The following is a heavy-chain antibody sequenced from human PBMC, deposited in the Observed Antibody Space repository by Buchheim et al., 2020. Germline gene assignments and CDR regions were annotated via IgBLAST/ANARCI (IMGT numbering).Heavy chain of an antibody. V-gene: IGHV3-33*01. CDR1: GFTFSSYG. J-gene: IGHJ4*02. CDR2: IWYDGSNK. D-gene: IGHD3-3*01. CDR3: ARDLGSGYTFDY. Sequence: QVQLVESGGGVVQPGRSLRLSCAASGFTFSSYGMHWVRQAPGKGLEWVAVIWYDGSNKYYADSVKGRFTISRDNSKNTLYLQMNSLRAEEKAVYYWARDLGSGYTFDYWGQGTL.